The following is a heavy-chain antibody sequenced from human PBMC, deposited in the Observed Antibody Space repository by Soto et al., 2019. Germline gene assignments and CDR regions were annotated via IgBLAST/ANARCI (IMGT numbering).Heavy chain of an antibody. Sequence: SETLSLTCAVYGGSFNDYYWGWIRQPPGKGLEWIGSIYYTGSTYYNPSLKSRVTISVDTSKNQFSLKLRSVTAADTAVYYCMLGSGWKDFDYWGQGTLVTVSS. D-gene: IGHD3-22*01. J-gene: IGHJ4*02. V-gene: IGHV4-39*01. CDR2: IYYTGST. CDR1: GGSFNDYY. CDR3: MLGSGWKDFDY.